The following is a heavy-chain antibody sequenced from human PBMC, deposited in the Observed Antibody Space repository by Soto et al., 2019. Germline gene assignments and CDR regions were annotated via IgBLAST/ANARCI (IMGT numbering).Heavy chain of an antibody. Sequence: QVQLVESGGGVVQPGRSLRLSCAASGFTFSSYAMHWVRQAPGKGLEWVAVISYDGSNKYYADSVKGRFTISRDNSKNTLYLQMNSLRAEDTAVHHCAREVYYDFWSGFNTHPYYFDDWGQGTLVTVSS. CDR1: GFTFSSYA. CDR2: ISYDGSNK. D-gene: IGHD3-3*01. J-gene: IGHJ4*02. CDR3: AREVYYDFWSGFNTHPYYFDD. V-gene: IGHV3-30-3*01.